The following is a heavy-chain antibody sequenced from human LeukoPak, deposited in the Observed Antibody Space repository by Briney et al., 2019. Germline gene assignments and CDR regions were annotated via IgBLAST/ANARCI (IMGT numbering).Heavy chain of an antibody. J-gene: IGHJ6*04. V-gene: IGHV1-69*04. CDR3: ARERRGSSLQYYYYGMGV. CDR2: IIPIFGIA. D-gene: IGHD6-6*01. Sequence: EASVKVSCKASGGTFSSYAISWVRQAPGQGLEWMGRIIPIFGIANYAQKFQGRVTITADKSTSTAYMELSSLRSEDTAVYYCARERRGSSLQYYYYGMGVWGEGTTVTVSS. CDR1: GGTFSSYA.